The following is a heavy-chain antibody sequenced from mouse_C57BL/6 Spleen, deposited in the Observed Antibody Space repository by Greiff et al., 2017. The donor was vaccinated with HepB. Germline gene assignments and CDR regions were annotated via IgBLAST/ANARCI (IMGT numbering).Heavy chain of an antibody. J-gene: IGHJ3*01. D-gene: IGHD1-1*01. CDR1: GYTFTSYW. V-gene: IGHV1-55*01. CDR2: IYTGSGST. Sequence: QVQLQQPGAELVKPGASVKMSCKASGYTFTSYWITWVKQRPGQGLEWIGDIYTGSGSTNYNEKFKSKATMTVDTSSSPAYMQLSSLTSEDSAVYYCASWVWRNYDSAWFAYWGQGTLVTVSA. CDR3: ASWVWRNYDSAWFAY.